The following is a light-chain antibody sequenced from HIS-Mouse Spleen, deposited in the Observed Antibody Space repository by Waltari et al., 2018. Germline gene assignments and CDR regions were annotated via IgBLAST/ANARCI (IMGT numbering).Light chain of an antibody. Sequence: QSVLTQPPSASGTPGQRVTISCSGSSTNIGSNTVHWYQQLPGTAPKLLISSNNQRPSGVPDRFSGSKSGTSASLAISGLQSEDEADYYCAAWDDSLNGQVVFGGGTKLTVL. V-gene: IGLV1-44*01. CDR3: AAWDDSLNGQVV. CDR2: SNN. CDR1: STNIGSNT. J-gene: IGLJ2*01.